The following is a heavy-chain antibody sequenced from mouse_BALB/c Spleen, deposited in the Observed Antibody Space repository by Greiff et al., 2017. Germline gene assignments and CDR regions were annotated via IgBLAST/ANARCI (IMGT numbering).Heavy chain of an antibody. J-gene: IGHJ2*01. CDR3: AREGTTVVEELHY. CDR2: IWAGGST. V-gene: IGHV2-9*02. Sequence: VQGVESGPGLVAPSQSLSITCTVSGFSLTSYGVHWVRQPPGKGLEWLGVIWAGGSTNYNSALMSRLSISKDNSKSQVFLKMNSLQTDDTAMYYCAREGTTVVEELHYWGQGTTLTVSS. D-gene: IGHD1-1*01. CDR1: GFSLTSYG.